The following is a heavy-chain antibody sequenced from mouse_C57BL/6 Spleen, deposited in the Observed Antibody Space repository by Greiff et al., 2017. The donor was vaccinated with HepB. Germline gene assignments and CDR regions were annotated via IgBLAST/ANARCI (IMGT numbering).Heavy chain of an antibody. V-gene: IGHV1-50*01. J-gene: IGHJ1*03. CDR1: GYTFTSYW. CDR2: IDPSDSYT. CDR3: ARRWYFDV. Sequence: VQLQQSGAELVKPGASVKLSCKASGYTFTSYWMQWVKQRPGQGLEWIGEIDPSDSYTNYNQKFKGKATLTVDTSSSTAYMQLSSLTSEDSAVYYCARRWYFDVWGTGTTVTVSS.